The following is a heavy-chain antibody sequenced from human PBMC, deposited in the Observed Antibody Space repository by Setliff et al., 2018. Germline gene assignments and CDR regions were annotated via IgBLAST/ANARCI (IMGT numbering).Heavy chain of an antibody. V-gene: IGHV3-23*01. Sequence: GESLKISCAASGFTFSSYAMNWVRQAPGKGLEWVSAISDSCGSAYYADSVKGRFTISRDSSKNTLYLQLTSLRAEDTAVYYCAKSMTTVIYLDYGCQGTLVAVFS. J-gene: IGHJ4*02. CDR2: ISDSCGSA. CDR3: AKSMTTVIYLDY. CDR1: GFTFSSYA. D-gene: IGHD4-4*01.